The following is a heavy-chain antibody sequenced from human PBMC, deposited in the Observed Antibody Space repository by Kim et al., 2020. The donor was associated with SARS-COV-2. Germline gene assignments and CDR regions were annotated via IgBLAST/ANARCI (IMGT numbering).Heavy chain of an antibody. D-gene: IGHD6-13*01. J-gene: IGHJ4*02. CDR1: GFTFSSNG. CDR3: AKDRSSSWTLDY. V-gene: IGHV3-30*18. CDR2: ISYDGSNK. Sequence: GGSLRLSCAASGFTFSSNGMHWVRQAPGKGLEWVAVISYDGSNKYYADSVKDRFTISRDNSKNTLYLQMNSLRAEDTAVYYCAKDRSSSWTLDYWGQGTLVTVSS.